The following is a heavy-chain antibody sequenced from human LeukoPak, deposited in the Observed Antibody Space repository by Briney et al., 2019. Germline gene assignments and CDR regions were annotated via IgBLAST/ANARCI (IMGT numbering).Heavy chain of an antibody. CDR2: INSDGSST. J-gene: IGHJ1*01. D-gene: IGHD2-15*01. Sequence: GGSLGLSCAASGFTFSSYWMHWVRQAPGKGLVWVSRINSDGSSTSYADSVKGRFTISRDNAKNTLYLQMNSLRAEDTAVYYCAREYCSGGSCLYFQHWGQGTLVTVSS. CDR3: AREYCSGGSCLYFQH. CDR1: GFTFSSYW. V-gene: IGHV3-74*01.